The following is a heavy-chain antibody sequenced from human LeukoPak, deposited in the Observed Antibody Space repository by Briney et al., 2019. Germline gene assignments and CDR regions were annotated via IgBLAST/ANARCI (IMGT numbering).Heavy chain of an antibody. D-gene: IGHD6-19*01. J-gene: IGHJ5*02. V-gene: IGHV3-21*01. CDR3: ARDPTGYSSGWYSGREVNWFDP. CDR1: GFTFSSYS. CDR2: ISSSSSYI. Sequence: PGGSLRLSCAASGFTFSSYSMNWVHQAPGKGLEWVSSISSSSSYIYYADSVKGRFTISRDNAKNSLYLQMNSLRAEDTAVYYCARDPTGYSSGWYSGREVNWFDPWGQGTLVTVSS.